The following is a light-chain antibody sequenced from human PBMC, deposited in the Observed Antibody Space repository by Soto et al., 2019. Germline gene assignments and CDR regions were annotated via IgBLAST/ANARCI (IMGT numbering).Light chain of an antibody. CDR2: DVS. CDR3: SSYTSASTLV. CDR1: SSDVGGYKS. Sequence: QSALTQPASVSGSPGQSIAISCTGTSSDVGGYKSVSWYQQRPGKAPKVMIYDVSNRPSGVSNRFSGSKSGNTASLTISGLQAEDEADYYCSSYTSASTLVFGTGTKVTVL. V-gene: IGLV2-14*01. J-gene: IGLJ1*01.